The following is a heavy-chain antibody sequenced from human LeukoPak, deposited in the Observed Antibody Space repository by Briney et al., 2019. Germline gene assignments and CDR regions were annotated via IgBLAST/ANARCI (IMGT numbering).Heavy chain of an antibody. Sequence: GRSLILSCAASGFSFTNYGVHWVRQAPGKRLEWVAVIIYDGYYKYYADSVKGRFTISRDDSKKTVYLQMNSLRAEDTAVYYCAKDLISMVRGSAMDVWGQGTTVTVSS. CDR3: AKDLISMVRGSAMDV. J-gene: IGHJ6*02. CDR1: GFSFTNYG. CDR2: IIYDGYYK. D-gene: IGHD3-10*01. V-gene: IGHV3-30*18.